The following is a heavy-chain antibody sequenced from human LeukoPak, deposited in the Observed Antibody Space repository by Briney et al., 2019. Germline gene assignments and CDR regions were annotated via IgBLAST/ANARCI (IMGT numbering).Heavy chain of an antibody. CDR2: IIPIFGTA. Sequence: SVKVSCKASGGTFSSYAISWVRQAPGQGLEWMGGIIPIFGTANYAQKFQGRVTITADESTSTAYMELSSLRSEDTAVYHCARDPNYYGSGSYYSPFWFDPWGQGTLVTVSS. CDR3: ARDPNYYGSGSYYSPFWFDP. J-gene: IGHJ5*02. CDR1: GGTFSSYA. V-gene: IGHV1-69*13. D-gene: IGHD3-10*01.